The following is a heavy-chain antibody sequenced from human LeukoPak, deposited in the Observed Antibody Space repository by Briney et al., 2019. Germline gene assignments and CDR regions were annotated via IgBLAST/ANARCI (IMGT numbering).Heavy chain of an antibody. CDR3: AKDDYSDSTFDY. J-gene: IGHJ4*02. CDR2: IWYDGSKK. V-gene: IGHV3-30*02. D-gene: IGHD4-11*01. CDR1: GFTFSSYV. Sequence: GGSLRLSCAASGFTFSSYVMHWVRQAPGRGLEWVARIWYDGSKKYYADSVEGRFTISRDNSKNTLYLQMNSLRDEDTAVYYCAKDDYSDSTFDYWGRGTLVTVSS.